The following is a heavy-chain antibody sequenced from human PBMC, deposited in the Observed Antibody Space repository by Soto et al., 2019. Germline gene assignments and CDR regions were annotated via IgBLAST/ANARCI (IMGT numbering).Heavy chain of an antibody. CDR2: IIPIFGTA. J-gene: IGHJ4*02. V-gene: IGHV1-69*01. CDR3: AKDDPHYDILTGYYIS. CDR1: GGTFSSYA. Sequence: QVQLVQSGAEVKKPGSSVKVSCKASGGTFSSYAISWVRQAPGQGLEWMGGIIPIFGTANYAQKFQGRVTITADESSSTAYMELSSLRSEDTAVYYCAKDDPHYDILTGYYISWGQGTLVTVSS. D-gene: IGHD3-9*01.